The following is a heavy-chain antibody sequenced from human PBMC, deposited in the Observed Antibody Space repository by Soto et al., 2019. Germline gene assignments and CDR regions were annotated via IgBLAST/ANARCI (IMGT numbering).Heavy chain of an antibody. J-gene: IGHJ5*02. CDR1: GFMFSTTD. Sequence: GGSLRLSCAASGFMFSTTDMSWVRQAPGKGLEWLTTIEGSGEITYYADSVKGRFTISRDNSKSTVYLQMDSLTADDTAVYFCVKNSGWFNTWGQGTPVTVS. CDR3: VKNSGWFNT. D-gene: IGHD3-10*01. V-gene: IGHV3-23*01. CDR2: IEGSGEIT.